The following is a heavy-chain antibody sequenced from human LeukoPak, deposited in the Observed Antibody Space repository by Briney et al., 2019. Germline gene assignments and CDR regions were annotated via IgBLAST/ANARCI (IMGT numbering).Heavy chain of an antibody. CDR2: INPSGGST. CDR1: GYPFTSYY. D-gene: IGHD1-26*01. Sequence: ASVKVSCKASGYPFTSYYIHWVRLAPGQGLEWMGVINPSGGSTRYAQKFQDRVTMTRDMSTSTVYMELSSLRSEDTAVYYCAREGVSGSYLGYWGQGTLVTVSS. V-gene: IGHV1-46*01. CDR3: AREGVSGSYLGY. J-gene: IGHJ4*02.